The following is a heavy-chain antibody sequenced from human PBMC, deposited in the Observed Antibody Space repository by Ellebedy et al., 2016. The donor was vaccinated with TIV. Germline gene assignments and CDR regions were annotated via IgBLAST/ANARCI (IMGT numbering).Heavy chain of an antibody. Sequence: SETLSLTXPVSGGSLIIANYYWGWIRQPPGKGLEWIASISYRGTYYSPFFKGRVTISEDTSKSQVSLKWHSVTAADTAVYYCARDGPGVPGSTTDSDAIDIWGQGTRVTVSS. CDR1: GGSLIIANYY. CDR3: ARDGPGVPGSTTDSDAIDI. D-gene: IGHD1-1*01. V-gene: IGHV4-39*07. CDR2: ISYRGT. J-gene: IGHJ3*02.